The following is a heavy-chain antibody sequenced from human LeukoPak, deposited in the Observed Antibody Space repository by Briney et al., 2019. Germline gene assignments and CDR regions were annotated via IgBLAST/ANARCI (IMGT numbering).Heavy chain of an antibody. CDR2: IIPIFGTA. V-gene: IGHV1-69*05. D-gene: IGHD6-19*01. CDR1: GGTFSSYA. J-gene: IGHJ4*02. CDR3: ARDYSSGHRGVDY. Sequence: SVKVSCKASGGTFSSYAISWVRQAPGQGLEWMGRIIPIFGTANYAQKFQGRVTITTDESTSTAYMELSSLRSEYTAAYYCARDYSSGHRGVDYWGQGTLVTVSS.